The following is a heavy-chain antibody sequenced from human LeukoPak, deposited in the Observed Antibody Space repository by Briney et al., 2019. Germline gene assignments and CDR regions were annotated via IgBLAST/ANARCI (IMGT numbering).Heavy chain of an antibody. Sequence: SETLSLTGTVSGGSISSYYWGWIRQPAGKGLEWIGRIYSSGSTNYNPSLKSRVTMSVDTSNNQFSLKLSSVTAADTAVYYCARDPYCSGGSCYLNWFDPWGQGTLVTVSS. J-gene: IGHJ5*02. CDR3: ARDPYCSGGSCYLNWFDP. V-gene: IGHV4-4*07. CDR2: IYSSGST. CDR1: GGSISSYY. D-gene: IGHD2-15*01.